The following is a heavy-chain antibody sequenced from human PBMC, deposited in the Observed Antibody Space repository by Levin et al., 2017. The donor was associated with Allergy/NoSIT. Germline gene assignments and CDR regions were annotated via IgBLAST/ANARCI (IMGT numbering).Heavy chain of an antibody. CDR3: ARGHYGYEGRYDYNGMDV. J-gene: IGHJ6*02. CDR2: IFPIGTT. Sequence: PSETLSLTCSVSGESINTDNYYWSWIRQTAGKGLEWIGRIFPIGTTDYNPSVKSRVTVSVDTGKNHVFLRLRSVAVAATGVYDGARGHYGYEGRYDYNGMDVWAQGTTVTVSS. V-gene: IGHV4-61*02. CDR1: GESINTDNYY. D-gene: IGHD5-12*01.